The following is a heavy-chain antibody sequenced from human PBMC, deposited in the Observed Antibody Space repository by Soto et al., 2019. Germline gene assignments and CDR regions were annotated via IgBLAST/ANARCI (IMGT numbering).Heavy chain of an antibody. CDR3: ARGPLRFLEWGMGYYYYYGMDV. D-gene: IGHD3-3*01. J-gene: IGHJ6*02. V-gene: IGHV3-30-3*01. CDR1: GFTFSSYA. CDR2: ISYDGSNK. Sequence: PGGSLRLSCAASGFTFSSYAMHWVRQAPGKGLEWVAVISYDGSNKYYADSVKGRFTISRDNSKNTLYLQMNSLRAEDTAVYYCARGPLRFLEWGMGYYYYYGMDVWGQGTTFTVSS.